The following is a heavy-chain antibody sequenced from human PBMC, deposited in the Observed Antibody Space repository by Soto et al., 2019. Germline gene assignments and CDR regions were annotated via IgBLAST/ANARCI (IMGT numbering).Heavy chain of an antibody. D-gene: IGHD6-19*01. J-gene: IGHJ4*02. CDR3: AKSSGWFHPFDY. V-gene: IGHV3-23*01. CDR1: GFTFSSYV. Sequence: EVQLLESGGGLVQPGGSLRLSCAASGFTFSSYVLSWVRQAPGKGPEWVSVISGSGGYTYYAESVKGRFTISRDNSKNTLYLQMNSLRADDTAVYYCAKSSGWFHPFDYWGQGTLVTVSS. CDR2: ISGSGGYT.